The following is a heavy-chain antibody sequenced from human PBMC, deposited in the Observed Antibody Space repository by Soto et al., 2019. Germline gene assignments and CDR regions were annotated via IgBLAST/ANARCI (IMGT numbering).Heavy chain of an antibody. CDR3: AREMMTYYHGMDV. J-gene: IGHJ6*02. D-gene: IGHD2-21*02. CDR2: INHSGST. V-gene: IGHV4-34*01. CDR1: DGSIGNGGDY. Sequence: SVPRSLTWRFADGSIGNGGDYWSWTRQPPGKWLEWIGEINHSGSTNYNPSLKSRVTISVDTSKNQFSLKLSSVTAADTAVYYCAREMMTYYHGMDVWGQGTTVTVSS.